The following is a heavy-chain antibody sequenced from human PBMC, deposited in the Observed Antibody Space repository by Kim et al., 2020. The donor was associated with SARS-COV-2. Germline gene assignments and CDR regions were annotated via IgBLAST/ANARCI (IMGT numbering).Heavy chain of an antibody. CDR2: IIPIFGTA. CDR3: ARLRSEYYWFDP. CDR1: GGTFSSYA. V-gene: IGHV1-69*13. J-gene: IGHJ5*02. Sequence: SVKVSCKASGGTFSSYAISWVRQAPGQGLEWMGGIIPIFGTANYAQKFQGRVTITADESTSTAYMELSSLRSEDTAVYYCARLRSEYYWFDPWGQGTLVTVSS. D-gene: IGHD2-2*01.